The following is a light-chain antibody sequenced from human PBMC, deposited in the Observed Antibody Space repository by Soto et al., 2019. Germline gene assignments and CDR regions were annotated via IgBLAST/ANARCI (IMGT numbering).Light chain of an antibody. CDR3: QQYGSSPIT. Sequence: ELVLTQSPGSLSLSPGERATLSCMASQTVSSTYLAWYQQTPGQAPRLLIYGASSRATGIPDRFRGSGSGTEFTLTISSLEPEDFAVYYCQQYGSSPITFGPGTRLEIK. CDR1: QTVSSTY. CDR2: GAS. J-gene: IGKJ5*01. V-gene: IGKV3-20*01.